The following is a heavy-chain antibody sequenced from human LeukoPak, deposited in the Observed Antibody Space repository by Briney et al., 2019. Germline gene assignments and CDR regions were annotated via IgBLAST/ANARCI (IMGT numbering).Heavy chain of an antibody. CDR2: INHSGST. CDR1: GGSISSGDYY. V-gene: IGHV4-39*07. J-gene: IGHJ3*02. CDR3: ASPVSEDDAFDI. Sequence: SETLSLTCTVSGGSISSGDYYWSWIRQPPGKGLEWIGEINHSGSTNYNPSLKSRVTISVDTSKNQFSLKLSSVTAADTAVYYCASPVSEDDAFDIWGQGTMVTVSS. D-gene: IGHD6-19*01.